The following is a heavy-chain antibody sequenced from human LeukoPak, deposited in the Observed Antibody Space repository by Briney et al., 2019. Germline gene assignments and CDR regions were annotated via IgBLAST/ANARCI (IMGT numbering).Heavy chain of an antibody. V-gene: IGHV4-59*01. CDR2: IYYSGST. D-gene: IGHD3-10*01. Sequence: PSETLSLTCTVSGGSISSYYWSWIRQPPGKGLEWIGYIYYSGSTKYNPSLKSRVTISVDTSKNQFSPKLTSVTAADTAVYYCATGSGSLNWFDPWGQGTLVTVSS. CDR1: GGSISSYY. CDR3: ATGSGSLNWFDP. J-gene: IGHJ5*02.